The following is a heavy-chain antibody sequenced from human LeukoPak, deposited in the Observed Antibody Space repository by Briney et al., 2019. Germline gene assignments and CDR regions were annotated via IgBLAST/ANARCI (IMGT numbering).Heavy chain of an antibody. V-gene: IGHV3-53*01. Sequence: GGSLRLSCAASGFTVSSNYMSWVRQAPGKGLEWVSVIYSGGSTDYADSVKGRFTISRDNSKNTLYLQMNSLRAEDTAVYYCAKELYYYDSSGYYYGRSPFDYWGQGTLVTVSS. D-gene: IGHD3-22*01. CDR3: AKELYYYDSSGYYYGRSPFDY. CDR2: IYSGGST. CDR1: GFTVSSNY. J-gene: IGHJ4*02.